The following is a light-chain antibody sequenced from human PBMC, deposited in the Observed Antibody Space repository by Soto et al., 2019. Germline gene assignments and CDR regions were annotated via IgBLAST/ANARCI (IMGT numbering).Light chain of an antibody. J-gene: IGKJ5*01. Sequence: EIVLTQSPGTLSLSPGERATLSCRASQSVSSSYLAWYQQKPGQAPRLLLYGASRRATGIPDRYSGSWSGTEFTLTISRLQSEDFAVYYGQQYDNWPPITFGLGTRLELK. V-gene: IGKV3-20*01. CDR3: QQYDNWPPIT. CDR2: GAS. CDR1: QSVSSSY.